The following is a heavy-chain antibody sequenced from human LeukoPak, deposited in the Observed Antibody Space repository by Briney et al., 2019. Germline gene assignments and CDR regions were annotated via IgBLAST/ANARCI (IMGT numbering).Heavy chain of an antibody. D-gene: IGHD6-19*01. CDR1: GFTFSRYD. Sequence: GGSLRLSCVAFGFTFSRYDVHWVRQAPGKGLEWVAVTSDDGKKKIYADSVKGRFTISRDNSKNTLYLQMSSLRAEDTAVYYCARDEYSSGWYSGFAVDYWGQGTLVTVSS. J-gene: IGHJ4*02. CDR3: ARDEYSSGWYSGFAVDY. CDR2: TSDDGKKK. V-gene: IGHV3-30*04.